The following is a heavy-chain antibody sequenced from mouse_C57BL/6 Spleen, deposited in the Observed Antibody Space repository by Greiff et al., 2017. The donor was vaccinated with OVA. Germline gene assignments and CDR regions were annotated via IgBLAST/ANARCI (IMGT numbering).Heavy chain of an antibody. CDR2: INPNNGGT. CDR1: GYTFTDYN. J-gene: IGHJ3*01. V-gene: IGHV1-22*01. D-gene: IGHD4-1*01. Sequence: VQLQQSGPELVKPGASVKMSCKASGYTFTDYNMHWVKQSHGKSLEWIGYINPNNGGTSYNQKFKGKATLTVNKSSSTAYMELRSLTSEDSAVYYCAKLTGTSWFAYWGQGTLVTVSA. CDR3: AKLTGTSWFAY.